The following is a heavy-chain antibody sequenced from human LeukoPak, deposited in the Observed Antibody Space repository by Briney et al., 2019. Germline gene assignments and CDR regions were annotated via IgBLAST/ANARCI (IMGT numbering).Heavy chain of an antibody. CDR2: IIGRGGST. D-gene: IGHD4-11*01. CDR1: GFTFSTYA. Sequence: GGSLRLSCAASGFTFSTYALSWVRQAPGRGLEWVSGIIGRGGSTYNADSVKGRFTISRDNSKNTLYLEVNSLRAEDTAVYYCAKDRSDYSNLRGFDYWGRGTLVTVSS. V-gene: IGHV3-23*01. CDR3: AKDRSDYSNLRGFDY. J-gene: IGHJ4*02.